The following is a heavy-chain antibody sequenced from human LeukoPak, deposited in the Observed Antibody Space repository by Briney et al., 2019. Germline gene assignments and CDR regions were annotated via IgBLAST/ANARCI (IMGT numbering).Heavy chain of an antibody. Sequence: SETLSLTCAVYGGSFSGYYWSWIRQPPGKGLEWIGEINHSGSTNYNPSLKSRVTISVDTSKNQFSLKLSSVTAADTAVYYCARVFGYGSGSYYKPYFDYWGRGTLVTVSS. J-gene: IGHJ4*02. D-gene: IGHD3-10*01. CDR3: ARVFGYGSGSYYKPYFDY. CDR1: GGSFSGYY. V-gene: IGHV4-34*01. CDR2: INHSGST.